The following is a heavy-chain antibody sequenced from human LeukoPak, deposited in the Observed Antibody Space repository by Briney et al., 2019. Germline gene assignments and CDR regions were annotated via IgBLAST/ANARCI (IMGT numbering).Heavy chain of an antibody. V-gene: IGHV3-23*01. Sequence: GGSLRLSCAASGFTFSSYAMNWVRQAPGKGLEWVSGIVGSGVSTYYADSVKGRFTISRDNSKNTLYLQMNSLRAEDTAVYYCAKDVEMATIDYYYYGMDVWGQGTTVTVSS. CDR3: AKDVEMATIDYYYYGMDV. J-gene: IGHJ6*02. CDR1: GFTFSSYA. D-gene: IGHD5-24*01. CDR2: IVGSGVST.